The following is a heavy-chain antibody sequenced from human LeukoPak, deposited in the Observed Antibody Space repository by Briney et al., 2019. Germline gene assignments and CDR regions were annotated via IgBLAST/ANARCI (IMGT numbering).Heavy chain of an antibody. V-gene: IGHV4-4*07. Sequence: PSETLSLTCTVSGDSMNNSYWTWIRQPVGNAMQWIGRVSASGSTSYNPSLKSRVIMSVDVSKNQLSLNLTSVTAADTAVYFCAKDLSRHRRVLNYGPWFDPWGRGTLVTVSS. CDR3: AKDLSRHRRVLNYGPWFDP. D-gene: IGHD4-17*01. CDR2: VSASGST. CDR1: GDSMNNSY. J-gene: IGHJ5*02.